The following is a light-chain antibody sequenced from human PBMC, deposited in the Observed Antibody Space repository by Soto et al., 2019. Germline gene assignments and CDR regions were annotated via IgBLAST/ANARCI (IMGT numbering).Light chain of an antibody. CDR3: AAWDDSLSGVV. CDR1: SSNIGSNY. CDR2: RNN. J-gene: IGLJ2*01. V-gene: IGLV1-47*01. Sequence: QSVLTQPPSASGTPGQRVTISCSGSSSNIGSNYVFWYQHLPGTAPKLLIYRNNKRPSGVPDRFSGSKSGTSASLAISGLRSEDETDYYCAAWDDSLSGVVFGGGTKLTGL.